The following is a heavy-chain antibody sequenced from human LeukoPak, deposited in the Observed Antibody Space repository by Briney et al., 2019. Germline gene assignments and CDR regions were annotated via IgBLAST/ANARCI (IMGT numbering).Heavy chain of an antibody. D-gene: IGHD2-2*01. CDR3: ARDLSEYQLPDPTLEYFDY. CDR1: GGSFSGYY. CDR2: IYYSGST. Sequence: SETLSLTCAVYGGSFSGYYWGWIRQPPGKGLEWIGSIYYSGSTYYNPSLKSRVTISVDTSKNQFSLKLSSVTAADTAVYYCARDLSEYQLPDPTLEYFDYWGQGTLVTVSS. J-gene: IGHJ4*02. V-gene: IGHV4-34*01.